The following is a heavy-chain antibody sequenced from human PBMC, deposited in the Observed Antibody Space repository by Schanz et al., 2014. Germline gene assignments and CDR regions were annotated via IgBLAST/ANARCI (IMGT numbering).Heavy chain of an antibody. CDR3: AREEMFRDIAKAPAAADV. J-gene: IGHJ6*02. Sequence: VRLVESGGGLVEPGGSLRLSCSGSGFTFSEVYMSWVRQAPGKGLEWVGEVHPSGTTNYNPSLSYRVTMSVDTSKNQFSLRLTSVTAADTAVYYCAREEMFRDIAKAPAAADVWGQGTTVIVSS. D-gene: IGHD2-2*01. V-gene: IGHV4-34*09. CDR2: VHPSGTT. CDR1: GFTFSEVY.